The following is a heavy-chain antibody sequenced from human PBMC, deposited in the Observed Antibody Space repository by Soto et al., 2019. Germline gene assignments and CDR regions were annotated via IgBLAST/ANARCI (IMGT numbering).Heavy chain of an antibody. J-gene: IGHJ4*02. V-gene: IGHV2-5*02. CDR2: IYWDDDK. D-gene: IGHD1-26*01. Sequence: QITLKESGPTLVKPTQTLTLTCTLSGFSLSTSGVGVGWIRQPPGKALEWLALIYWDDDKRYSPALKSRVTITTDTSKNQAALTMTTLDPVDTATYDCTLSTIVGTSLRFGLCGQGTLVTVSS. CDR3: TLSTIVGTSLRFGL. CDR1: GFSLSTSGVG.